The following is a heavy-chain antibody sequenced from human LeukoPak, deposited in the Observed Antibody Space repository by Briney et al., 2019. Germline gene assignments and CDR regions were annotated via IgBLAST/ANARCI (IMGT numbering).Heavy chain of an antibody. Sequence: PGGSLRLSCVVSGFTFNNYGMTWVRQAPGKGLEWASSISDTGDATYFADAVKGRFTISRDNSKNTLYLQMNSLRAEDTATYYCARRLTSRAFDYWGQGTLVTVSS. CDR1: GFTFNNYG. V-gene: IGHV3-23*01. CDR3: ARRLTSRAFDY. J-gene: IGHJ4*02. CDR2: ISDTGDAT.